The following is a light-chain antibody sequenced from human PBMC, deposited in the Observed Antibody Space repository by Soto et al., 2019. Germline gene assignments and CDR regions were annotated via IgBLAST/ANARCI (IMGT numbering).Light chain of an antibody. CDR1: SSNIGSNT. CDR3: AAWDDSLNGLV. V-gene: IGLV1-44*01. CDR2: SNN. Sequence: QSVLTQPPSASGTPGQRVTISCSGSSSNIGSNTVNWYQQLPGTAPKLLIYSNNQRPSGVPDRFSGSKSGTSASLAISGLQCEDESDYYCAAWDDSLNGLVFGRGTKLTVL. J-gene: IGLJ3*02.